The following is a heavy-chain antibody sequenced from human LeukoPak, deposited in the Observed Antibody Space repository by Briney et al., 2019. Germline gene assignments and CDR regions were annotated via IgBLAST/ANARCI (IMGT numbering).Heavy chain of an antibody. CDR1: GYTFTSYG. D-gene: IGHD3-3*01. J-gene: IGHJ5*02. CDR3: ARDQERSDNWFDP. CDR2: ISAYNRNT. V-gene: IGHV1-18*04. Sequence: GASVKVSRKASGYTFTSYGINWVRQAPGQGLEWMGWISAYNRNTNYAQKFQGRVTLTTDTSTSTAYTELRSLRSDDTALYYCARDQERSDNWFDPWGQGTLVTVSS.